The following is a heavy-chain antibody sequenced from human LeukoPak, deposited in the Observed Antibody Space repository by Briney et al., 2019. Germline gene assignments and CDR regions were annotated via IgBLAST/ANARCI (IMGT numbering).Heavy chain of an antibody. Sequence: SGTLSLTCAVSGGSISSSNWWSWVRQPPGKGLEWIGEINHSGSTNYNPSLKSRVTISVDTSKNQFSLKLSSVTAADTAVYYCARGVRELELRRAYFDYWGQGTLVTVSS. CDR1: GGSISSSNW. J-gene: IGHJ4*02. D-gene: IGHD1-7*01. CDR3: ARGVRELELRRAYFDY. V-gene: IGHV4-4*02. CDR2: INHSGST.